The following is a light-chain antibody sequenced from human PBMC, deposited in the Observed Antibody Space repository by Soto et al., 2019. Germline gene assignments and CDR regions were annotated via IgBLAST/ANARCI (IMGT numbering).Light chain of an antibody. CDR3: QQTYIPLHT. CDR1: QSVSKY. CDR2: GAK. Sequence: DVPMTQSPSSLSASVGDRVTITCRTSQSVSKYLNWYQHRPGKAPKLLIFGAKNLQSGVPSRFTGSGSGTDFALNISSLQPEDFAMYYCQQTYIPLHTFGQGTKVEI. V-gene: IGKV1-39*01. J-gene: IGKJ2*01.